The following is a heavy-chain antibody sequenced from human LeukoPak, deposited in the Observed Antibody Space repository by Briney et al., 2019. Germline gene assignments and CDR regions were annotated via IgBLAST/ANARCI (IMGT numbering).Heavy chain of an antibody. V-gene: IGHV4-4*02. CDR3: TRGEDIVVVTASFDY. J-gene: IGHJ4*02. D-gene: IGHD2-21*02. CDR1: GGSISSSNW. CDR2: IYHSGST. Sequence: SETLSLTCTVSGGSISSSNWWSWVRQPPGKGLEWIGEIYHSGSTNYNPSLKSRVTISVDKSKNQFSLKLSSVTAADTAVYYCTRGEDIVVVTASFDYWGQGTLVTVSS.